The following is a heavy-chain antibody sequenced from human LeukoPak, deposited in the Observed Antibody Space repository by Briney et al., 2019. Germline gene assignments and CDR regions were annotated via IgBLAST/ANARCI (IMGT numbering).Heavy chain of an antibody. V-gene: IGHV3-30-3*01. CDR2: ISYDGSNK. J-gene: IGHJ3*02. CDR3: AVYGDLDAFGI. CDR1: GFTFSSYA. Sequence: GGSLRLSCAASGFTFSSYAMHWVRQAPGKGLEWVAVISYDGSNKYYADSVKGRFTISRDNSKNTLYLQMNSLRAEDTAVYYCAVYGDLDAFGIWGQGTMVTVSS. D-gene: IGHD4-17*01.